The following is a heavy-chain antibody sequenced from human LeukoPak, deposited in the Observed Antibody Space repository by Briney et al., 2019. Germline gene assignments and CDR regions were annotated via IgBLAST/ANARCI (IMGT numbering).Heavy chain of an antibody. CDR1: GGSISSYY. J-gene: IGHJ2*01. Sequence: PSETLSLTSTVSGGSISSYYWTWIRQPPGKGLEWIGYIFYSGSTNYSPSLKSRVAISVETSKNQFSLKLNSVTTADTAVYYCARGYCSGGSCHSGRYYFDFWGRGTLVTVSS. CDR2: IFYSGST. D-gene: IGHD2-15*01. CDR3: ARGYCSGGSCHSGRYYFDF. V-gene: IGHV4-59*01.